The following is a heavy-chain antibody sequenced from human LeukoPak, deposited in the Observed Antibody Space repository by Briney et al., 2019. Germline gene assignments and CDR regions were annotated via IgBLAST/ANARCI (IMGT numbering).Heavy chain of an antibody. V-gene: IGHV3-43*01. J-gene: IGHJ6*03. CDR3: ARVGEDYYMDV. CDR1: GFRFDDYT. CDR2: ISWDGGST. Sequence: GGSLRLSCAASGFRFDDYTMHWVRQAPGKGLEWVSLISWDGGSTDYADSVKGRFIISRDNSKNSLYLQMNSLRAEDTALYYCARVGEDYYMDVWGKGTTVTVSS.